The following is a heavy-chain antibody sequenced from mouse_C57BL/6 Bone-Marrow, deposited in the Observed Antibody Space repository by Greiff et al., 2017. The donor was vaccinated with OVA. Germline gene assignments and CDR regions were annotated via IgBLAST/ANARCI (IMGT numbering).Heavy chain of an antibody. J-gene: IGHJ4*01. CDR2: ISSGGDYI. Sequence: EVMLVESGEGLVKPGGSLKLSCAASGFTFSSYAMSWVRQTPEKRLEWVAYISSGGDYIYYADTVKGRFTISRDNARNTLYLQMSSLKSEDTAMYYCTRETGTDYYAMDYWGQGTSVTVSS. CDR3: TRETGTDYYAMDY. D-gene: IGHD4-1*01. CDR1: GFTFSSYA. V-gene: IGHV5-9-1*02.